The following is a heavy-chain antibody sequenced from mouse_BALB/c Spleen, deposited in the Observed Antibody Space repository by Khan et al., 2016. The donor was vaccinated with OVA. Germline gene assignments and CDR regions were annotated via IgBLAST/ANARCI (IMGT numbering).Heavy chain of an antibody. Sequence: EVQLQESGPGLVKPSQSLSLTCTVTGYSITSGYAWNWIRKFPGNKLEWMGYISYSGVTSYTPSLKSRISITRDTSKNQFFLQLNSVTTEDTATYDCARGNYYGYYFDYWGQGTTLTVSS. V-gene: IGHV3-2*02. D-gene: IGHD1-1*01. J-gene: IGHJ2*01. CDR3: ARGNYYGYYFDY. CDR1: GYSITSGYA. CDR2: ISYSGVT.